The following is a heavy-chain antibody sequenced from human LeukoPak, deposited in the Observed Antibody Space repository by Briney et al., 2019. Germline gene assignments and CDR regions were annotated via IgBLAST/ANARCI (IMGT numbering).Heavy chain of an antibody. CDR1: EFTFSFSS. CDR2: ISHDGNNK. D-gene: IGHD6-13*01. Sequence: GGSLRLSCAASEFTFSFSSMHWVRQAPGKGLEWVAVISHDGNNKYYADSVKGRFTISRDNSKNTLYLQMNSLRAEDTAVYYCAKDIAASGLPRIFDFWGQGTLVTVSS. V-gene: IGHV3-30-3*01. CDR3: AKDIAASGLPRIFDF. J-gene: IGHJ4*02.